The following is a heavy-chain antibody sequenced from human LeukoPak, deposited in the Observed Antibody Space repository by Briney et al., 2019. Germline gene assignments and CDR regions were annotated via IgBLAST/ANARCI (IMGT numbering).Heavy chain of an antibody. J-gene: IGHJ4*02. CDR2: IWYDGRKT. D-gene: IGHD4-17*01. V-gene: IGHV3-33*06. Sequence: PGRSLRLSCAASGFTFSNYGMHWLRQAPGKGLEWVAVIWYDGRKTYYADSVRGRFTISRDNSKNTLFLQMNNLRAEDTAIYFCAKDLGTTGMYFQYWGQGNLVTV. CDR3: AKDLGTTGMYFQY. CDR1: GFTFSNYG.